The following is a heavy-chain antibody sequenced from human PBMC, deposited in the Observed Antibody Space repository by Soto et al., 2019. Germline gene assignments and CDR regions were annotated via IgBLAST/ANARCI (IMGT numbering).Heavy chain of an antibody. D-gene: IGHD2-21*02. J-gene: IGHJ4*02. CDR3: AYDCGGDCPPLDY. Sequence: QVQLVQSGAEVKKPGSSVKVSCKTSGGTFSSYTISWVRQAPGQGVEWMGRIIPILGIANYAQKFKGRVTITADKSTSTAYLELRRLRSEDTAVYYCAYDCGGDCPPLDYWGQGTLVTVSS. CDR2: IIPILGIA. V-gene: IGHV1-69*02. CDR1: GGTFSSYT.